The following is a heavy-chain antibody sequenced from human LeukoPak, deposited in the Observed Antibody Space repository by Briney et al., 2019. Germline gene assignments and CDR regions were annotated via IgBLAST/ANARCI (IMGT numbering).Heavy chain of an antibody. J-gene: IGHJ4*02. Sequence: GESLKISCKTSGYRFTTYWIAWVRQIPGKGLEWMGIIYPDDSDTRYSPSFQGQVTMSADKSISTAYLQWSSLKASDTAMYYCARLLYNYGSSGHGNFEYWGQGTLVTVSS. CDR1: GYRFTTYW. V-gene: IGHV5-51*01. CDR3: ARLLYNYGSSGHGNFEY. D-gene: IGHD3-22*01. CDR2: IYPDDSDT.